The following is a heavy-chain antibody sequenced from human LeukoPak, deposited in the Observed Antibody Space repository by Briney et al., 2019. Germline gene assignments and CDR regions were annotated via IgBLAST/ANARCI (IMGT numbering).Heavy chain of an antibody. D-gene: IGHD2-8*02. CDR1: EFSISHYA. Sequence: GGSLRLSSTASEFSISHYAMSWVRQAPGKGLEWVSADTSSTTSTYYASSVRGRFTISRDNSMNTLYLQMNSLRADDTAVYYCSKAPLGACAGAVCYYLDVWGKGTTVIVSS. CDR3: SKAPLGACAGAVCYYLDV. CDR2: DTSSTTST. J-gene: IGHJ6*03. V-gene: IGHV3-23*01.